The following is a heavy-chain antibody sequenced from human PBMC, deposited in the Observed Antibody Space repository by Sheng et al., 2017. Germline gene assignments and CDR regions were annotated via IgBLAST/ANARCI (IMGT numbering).Heavy chain of an antibody. J-gene: IGHJ6*02. Sequence: QVQLVQSGAEVKKPGASVKVSCKASGYTFTSYDINWVRQATGQGLEWMGWMNPNSGNTGYAQKFQGRVTITRNTSISTAYMELSSLRSEDTAVYYCARGGAYDILTSRKYGMDVWGQGTTVTVSS. CDR2: MNPNSGNT. D-gene: IGHD3-9*01. CDR1: GYTFTSYD. V-gene: IGHV1-8*03. CDR3: ARGGAYDILTSRKYGMDV.